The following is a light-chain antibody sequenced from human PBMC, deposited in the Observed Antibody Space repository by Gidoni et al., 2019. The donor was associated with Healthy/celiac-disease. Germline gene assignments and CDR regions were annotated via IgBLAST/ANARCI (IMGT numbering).Light chain of an antibody. CDR3: QQYGSSPRT. CDR2: GAS. J-gene: IGKJ1*01. V-gene: IGKV3-20*01. CDR1: QSVSSSY. Sequence: DIVLTQSPGTLSLSPGETTTLSRRASQSVSSSYLVWYQQKPGQAPRLLIHGASSRATGVPDRFSGSGSGTDFTLTISRLEPEDFAVYYCQQYGSSPRTFGQGTKVEIK.